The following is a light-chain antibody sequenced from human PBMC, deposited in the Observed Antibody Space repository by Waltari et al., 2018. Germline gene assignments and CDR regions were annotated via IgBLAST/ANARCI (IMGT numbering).Light chain of an antibody. Sequence: DIVMTQSPDSLAVSLGERATINCKSSQTVFYSSNNRNYVAWYQQKPGQPPKLLIYWACGRESGVPDRFSGSGSATDCTRTISSLQAEDVAVYFCQQYFNIPLTFGGGTKVEIK. V-gene: IGKV4-1*01. CDR2: WAC. CDR1: QTVFYSSNNRNY. CDR3: QQYFNIPLT. J-gene: IGKJ4*01.